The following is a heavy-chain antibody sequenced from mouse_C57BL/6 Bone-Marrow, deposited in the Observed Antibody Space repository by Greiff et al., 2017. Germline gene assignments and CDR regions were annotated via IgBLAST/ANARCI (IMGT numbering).Heavy chain of an antibody. CDR1: GFTFTDYY. CDR2: ISTGGGST. J-gene: IGHJ4*01. D-gene: IGHD1-1*01. V-gene: IGHV5-12*01. CDR3: ARHVTTLVHNFAIDY. Sequence: EVHLVESGGGLVQPGASLKLSCAASGFTFTDYYMYWVRQTPEKRLEWVAYISTGGGSTNYPDTVKGRFTISRDNAKNTLYLQLSRLKSEDTAMYYCARHVTTLVHNFAIDYWGQGTSVTVSS.